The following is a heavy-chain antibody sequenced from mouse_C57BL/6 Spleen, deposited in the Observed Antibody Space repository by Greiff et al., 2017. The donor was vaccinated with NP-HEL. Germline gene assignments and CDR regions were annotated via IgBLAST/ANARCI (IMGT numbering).Heavy chain of an antibody. CDR3: ARGAYYGNSHFDY. J-gene: IGHJ2*01. CDR2: IWSDGST. D-gene: IGHD2-10*01. V-gene: IGHV2-6*03. Sequence: VQLQQSGPGLVAPSQSLSITCTVSGFSLTSYGVHWVRQPPGKGLEWLVVIWSDGSTTYNSAPKSRLSISKDNSKSQVFLKMNSLQTDDTAMYYCARGAYYGNSHFDYWGQGTTLTVSS. CDR1: GFSLTSYG.